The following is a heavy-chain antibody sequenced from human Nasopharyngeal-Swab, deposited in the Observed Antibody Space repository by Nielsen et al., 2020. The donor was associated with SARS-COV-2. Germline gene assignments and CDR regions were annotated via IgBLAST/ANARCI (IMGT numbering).Heavy chain of an antibody. CDR2: IIPIFGTA. Sequence: WVRQAPGQGLEWMGGIIPIFGTANYAQKFQGRVTITADESTSTAYMELSSLRSEDTAVYYCARDSSSYSSSLRTYYYYGVDVWGQGTTVTVSS. V-gene: IGHV1-69*01. D-gene: IGHD6-13*01. J-gene: IGHJ6*02. CDR3: ARDSSSYSSSLRTYYYYGVDV.